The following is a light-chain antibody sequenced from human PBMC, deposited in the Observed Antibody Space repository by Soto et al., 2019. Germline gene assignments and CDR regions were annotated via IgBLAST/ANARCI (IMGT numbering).Light chain of an antibody. CDR2: GTS. J-gene: IGKJ1*01. CDR1: QAINNN. Sequence: VLTQAQDTLSVSPGERATLSCRTSQAINNNVAWYQLKDGQVPRLLIYGTSTRATGIPARFSGSGSGTEFTLTISSLQSEDFAISYCQQYSNLPPWTFGEGTKVDI. CDR3: QQYSNLPPWT. V-gene: IGKV3-15*01.